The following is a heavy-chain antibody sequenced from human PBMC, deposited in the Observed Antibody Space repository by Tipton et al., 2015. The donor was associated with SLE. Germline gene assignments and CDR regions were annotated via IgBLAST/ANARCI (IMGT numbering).Heavy chain of an antibody. CDR3: ARKDYASYSDY. V-gene: IGHV4-38-2*02. CDR1: GYSISSGYY. CDR2: IYHSGST. D-gene: IGHD4-17*01. J-gene: IGHJ4*02. Sequence: TLSLTCTVSGYSISSGYYWGWIRQPPGKGLEWIGSIYHSGSTYYNPSLKSRVTISVDTSKNQFSLKLSSVTAADTAVYYCARKDYASYSDYWGQGTLVTVSS.